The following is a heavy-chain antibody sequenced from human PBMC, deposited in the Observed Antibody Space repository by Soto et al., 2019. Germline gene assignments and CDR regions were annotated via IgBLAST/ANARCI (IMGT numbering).Heavy chain of an antibody. Sequence: EVQLVESGGGLVQPGGSLRLSCAASGFTFSSYEMNWVRQAPGKGLEWVSYISSSGSPIYYADSVKGRFTISRYNAKNSLYLQMNSLRAEDTAVYYCAREGNPAIAVAVFLDAFDIWGLGTMVTVSS. CDR2: ISSSGSPI. CDR1: GFTFSSYE. D-gene: IGHD6-19*01. CDR3: AREGNPAIAVAVFLDAFDI. V-gene: IGHV3-48*03. J-gene: IGHJ3*02.